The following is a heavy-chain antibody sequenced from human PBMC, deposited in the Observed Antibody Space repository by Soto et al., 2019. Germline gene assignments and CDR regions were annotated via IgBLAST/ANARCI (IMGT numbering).Heavy chain of an antibody. CDR1: GFTFRSYG. D-gene: IGHD3-10*01. CDR2: IQYDGSKE. Sequence: GGTLRLSCAASGFTFRSYGMSWVRQTPGKGLEWLAIIQYDGSKEYYADSVKGRFSISRDNSKNTLDLQMKSLRAEDSAVYYCARDRTYYGSGAVGMDVGGQGTTVTVSS. CDR3: ARDRTYYGSGAVGMDV. V-gene: IGHV3-33*07. J-gene: IGHJ6*02.